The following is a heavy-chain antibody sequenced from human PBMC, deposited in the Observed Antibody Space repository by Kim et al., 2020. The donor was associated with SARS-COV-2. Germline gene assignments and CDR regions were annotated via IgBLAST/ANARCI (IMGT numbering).Heavy chain of an antibody. Sequence: ASVKVSCKASGYTFTSYYMHWVRQAPGQGLEWMGIINPSGGSTSYAQKFQGRVTMTRDTSTSTVYMELSSLRSEDTAVYYCAREVQLWLRGAKNYYYGMDVWGQGTTVTVSS. D-gene: IGHD5-18*01. CDR2: INPSGGST. J-gene: IGHJ6*02. V-gene: IGHV1-46*01. CDR1: GYTFTSYY. CDR3: AREVQLWLRGAKNYYYGMDV.